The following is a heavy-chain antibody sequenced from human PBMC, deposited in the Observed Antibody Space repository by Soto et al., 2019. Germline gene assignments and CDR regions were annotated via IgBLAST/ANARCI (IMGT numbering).Heavy chain of an antibody. Sequence: GGSLRLSCAASGFTFSSYWMHWVRQAPGKGLVWVSRINSDGSSTSYADSVKGRFTISRDNAKNTLYLQMNSLRAEDTAVYYCARRVMITFGGVIVQNWFDPWGQGTLVTVSS. CDR2: INSDGSST. V-gene: IGHV3-74*01. CDR3: ARRVMITFGGVIVQNWFDP. J-gene: IGHJ5*02. D-gene: IGHD3-16*02. CDR1: GFTFSSYW.